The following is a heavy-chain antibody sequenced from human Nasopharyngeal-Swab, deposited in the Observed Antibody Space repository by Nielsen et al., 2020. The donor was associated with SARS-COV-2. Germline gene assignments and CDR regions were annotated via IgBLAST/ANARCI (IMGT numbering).Heavy chain of an antibody. CDR1: GGTFSSYA. D-gene: IGHD6-6*01. Sequence: SVKVSCKASGGTFSSYAISWVRQAPGQGLEWMGGIIPIFGTANYAQKFQGRVTITADESTSTAYMELSSLRSEDTAVYYCARRPYSSSSGDYYYGMDVWGQGTAVTVSS. J-gene: IGHJ6*02. V-gene: IGHV1-69*13. CDR2: IIPIFGTA. CDR3: ARRPYSSSSGDYYYGMDV.